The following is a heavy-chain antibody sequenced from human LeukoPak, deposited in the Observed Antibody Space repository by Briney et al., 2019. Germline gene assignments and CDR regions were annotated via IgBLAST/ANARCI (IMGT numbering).Heavy chain of an antibody. D-gene: IGHD1/OR15-1a*01. CDR3: ARNNDMDV. CDR1: GFILSNHW. J-gene: IGHJ6*02. CDR2: VNKDGSEK. V-gene: IGHV3-7*03. Sequence: GSSLRLSCAASGFILSNHWMTWVRQAPGKGPEWVANVNKDGSEKYYVDSVKGRFTISRDTAKNSLYLQMNNLRAEDTALYYCARNNDMDVWGQGTTVNVSS.